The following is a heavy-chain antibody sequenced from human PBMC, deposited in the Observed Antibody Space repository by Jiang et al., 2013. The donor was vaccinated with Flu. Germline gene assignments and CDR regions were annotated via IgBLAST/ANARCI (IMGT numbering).Heavy chain of an antibody. V-gene: IGHV4-34*01. CDR1: FSVYY. J-gene: IGHJ6*03. CDR3: ARWPVGECSGDSCSTPGV. Sequence: FSVYYWSWIRQSPGRGWSGLGKSILMEGPTTTRPSRVRVTISMDTSRNQFSLKMSSVTATDTAVYYCARWPVGECSGDSCSTPGVWGKGTTVSVSS. CDR2: SILMEGP. D-gene: IGHD2-15*01.